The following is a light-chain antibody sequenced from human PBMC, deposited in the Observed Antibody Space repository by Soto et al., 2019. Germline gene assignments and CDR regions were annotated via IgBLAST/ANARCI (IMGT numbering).Light chain of an antibody. CDR2: DVS. CDR1: SSDFGGYNY. J-gene: IGLJ2*01. CDR3: SSYTSRTTLEV. Sequence: QSALTQPASVSGSPGQSITISCTGTSSDFGGYNYVSWYQQHPGKAPKLMIYDVSNRPSGVSNRFSGSKSGNTASLTISGLQAEDEADYYCSSYTSRTTLEVFGGGTKVTVL. V-gene: IGLV2-14*01.